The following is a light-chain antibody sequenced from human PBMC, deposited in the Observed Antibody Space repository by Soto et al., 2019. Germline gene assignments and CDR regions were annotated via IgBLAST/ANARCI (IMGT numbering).Light chain of an antibody. CDR1: SSDVGGYNS. V-gene: IGLV2-8*01. J-gene: IGLJ2*01. CDR2: GVS. CDR3: SSYAGRNNAGV. Sequence: QSVLTQPPSASGSPGQSVTISCTGTSSDVGGYNSVSWYQQHPGKAPKLMSYGVSTRPSGVPDRFSGSKSGNTASLTVSGLQADDEAAYYCSSYAGRNNAGVFGGGTKVTVL.